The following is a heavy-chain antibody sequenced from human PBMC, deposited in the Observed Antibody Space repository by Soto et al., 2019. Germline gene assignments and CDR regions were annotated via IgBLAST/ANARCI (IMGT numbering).Heavy chain of an antibody. D-gene: IGHD6-13*01. Sequence: GASVKVSCKASGYTFTGYYMHWVRQAPGQGLEWMGWINPNSGGTNYAQKFQGWVTMTRDTSISTAYMELSRLRSDDTAVYYCARAKDTIAAAAYYYYYGMDVWGQGTTVTVSS. CDR1: GYTFTGYY. V-gene: IGHV1-2*04. J-gene: IGHJ6*02. CDR3: ARAKDTIAAAAYYYYYGMDV. CDR2: INPNSGGT.